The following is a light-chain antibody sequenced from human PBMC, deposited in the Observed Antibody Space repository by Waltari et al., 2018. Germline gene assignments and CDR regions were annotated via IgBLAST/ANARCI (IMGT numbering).Light chain of an antibody. CDR2: TDD. CDR1: RSNIGSHY. Sequence: SVLTQPPSASGAPGQRVTISCSGRRSNIGSHYVYWFQQLPGTAPKLLINTDDQRAAGVPDRVSASKSGTSASLAISGLRSEDEADYYCAAWDDSPSGHVVFGGGTKLTVL. J-gene: IGLJ2*01. V-gene: IGLV1-47*02. CDR3: AAWDDSPSGHVV.